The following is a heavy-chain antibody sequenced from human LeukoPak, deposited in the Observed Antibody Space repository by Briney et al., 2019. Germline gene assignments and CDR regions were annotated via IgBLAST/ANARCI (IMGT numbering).Heavy chain of an antibody. J-gene: IGHJ4*02. CDR2: IYYSGST. Sequence: SETLSLTCTVHGGSISSYYWSWIRQPPGKGLEWIGYIYYSGSTKYNPSLKSRVTISVDTSKNQFSLKVRSVTAADTAVYYCARDGGYEFDYWGQGTLVTVSS. CDR3: ARDGGYEFDY. CDR1: GGSISSYY. D-gene: IGHD5-12*01. V-gene: IGHV4-59*01.